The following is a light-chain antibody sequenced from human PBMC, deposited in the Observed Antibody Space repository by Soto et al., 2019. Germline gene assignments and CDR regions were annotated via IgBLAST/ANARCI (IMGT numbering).Light chain of an antibody. CDR1: SSNIGRYS. CDR3: SAWDDSLDAWV. CDR2: SSN. Sequence: QSVLTQPPSASGTPGQRVTISCSGSSSNIGRYSATWYQQLPGTAPRLLIFSSNQRPSDVPARFSGSKSGSSASLAISCLQSGDEADYFCSAWDDSLDAWVFGGGTKVTVL. V-gene: IGLV1-44*01. J-gene: IGLJ3*02.